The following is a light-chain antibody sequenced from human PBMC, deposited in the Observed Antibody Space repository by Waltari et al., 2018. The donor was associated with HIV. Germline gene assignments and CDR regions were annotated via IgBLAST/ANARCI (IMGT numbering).Light chain of an antibody. CDR1: NSRTKS. Sequence: SYVLTQPPSVSVAPGQTARITCGGNNSRTKSVHWYQQKPGQAPVLVVFDDVDRPSGIPERFSGSNSGNMATLTISRVEAGDEADYYCQVWDSGSEPPVLFGGGTKLTVL. V-gene: IGLV3-21*02. CDR2: DDV. J-gene: IGLJ3*02. CDR3: QVWDSGSEPPVL.